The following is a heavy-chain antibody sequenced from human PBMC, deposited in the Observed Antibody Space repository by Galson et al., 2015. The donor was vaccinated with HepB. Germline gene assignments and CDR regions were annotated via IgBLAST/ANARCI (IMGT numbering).Heavy chain of an antibody. CDR2: INAGNGNT. CDR3: ARERGKQWLVRSGYYYMDV. Sequence: SVKVSCKASGYTFTSYAMHWVRQAPGQRLEWMGWINAGNGNTKYSQKFQGRVTITRDTSASTAYMELSSLRSEDTAVYYCARERGKQWLVRSGYYYMDVWGKGTTVTVSS. CDR1: GYTFTSYA. J-gene: IGHJ6*03. V-gene: IGHV1-3*01. D-gene: IGHD6-19*01.